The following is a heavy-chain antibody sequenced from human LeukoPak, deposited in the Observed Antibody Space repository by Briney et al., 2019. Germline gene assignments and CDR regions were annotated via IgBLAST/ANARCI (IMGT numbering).Heavy chain of an antibody. CDR1: GDSISSYY. J-gene: IGHJ4*02. Sequence: SETLSLTCTVSGDSISSYYRSWIRQPAGKGLEWIGRIHPSGSTNYNPSLKSRVTLSVDTSKNLFSLKLSSVTAADTAVYYCARGPPPDFDYWGRGTLVTVSS. CDR3: ARGPPPDFDY. V-gene: IGHV4-4*07. CDR2: IHPSGST.